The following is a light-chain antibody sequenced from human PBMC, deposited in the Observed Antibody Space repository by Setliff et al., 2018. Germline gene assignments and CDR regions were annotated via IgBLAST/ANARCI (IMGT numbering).Light chain of an antibody. Sequence: QSALTQPASVSGSPGQSITISCTGTSSDFGGYNYVSWYQQHPGKAPKLMIYDVSNRPSGVSNRFSASKSGNTASLTISGLQAEDEADYYCSSYTSTSTLYVFGTGTKVTVL. CDR3: SSYTSTSTLYV. CDR1: SSDFGGYNY. V-gene: IGLV2-14*03. J-gene: IGLJ1*01. CDR2: DVS.